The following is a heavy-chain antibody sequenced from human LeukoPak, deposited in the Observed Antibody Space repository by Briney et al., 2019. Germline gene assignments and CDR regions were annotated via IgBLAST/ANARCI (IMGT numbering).Heavy chain of an antibody. D-gene: IGHD3-10*01. J-gene: IGHJ3*02. Sequence: SETLSLTCTVSAGSIITSTYFWGWLRQPPGKGLEWIGSMSYSGSAYSNPSLKSRVTISVDTSHNPLSLKLSCVTAADTAMYYCGRNLSGYYRSWTYLNDSFEIVGRGTMVVIAS. CDR1: AGSIITSTYF. CDR2: MSYSGSA. V-gene: IGHV4-39*02. CDR3: GRNLSGYYRSWTYLNDSFEI.